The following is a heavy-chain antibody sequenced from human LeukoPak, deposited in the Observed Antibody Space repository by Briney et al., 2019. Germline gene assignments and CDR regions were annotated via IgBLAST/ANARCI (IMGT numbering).Heavy chain of an antibody. D-gene: IGHD3-22*01. CDR3: ARGVREYYDSSGYYRVAFDI. V-gene: IGHV1-69*06. Sequence: ASVKVSCKASGGTFSSYAISWVRQAPGQGLEWMGGIIPIFGTANYAQKFQGRVTITADKSTSTAYMELSSLRSEDTAVYYCARGVREYYDSSGYYRVAFDIWGQGTMVTVSS. J-gene: IGHJ3*02. CDR2: IIPIFGTA. CDR1: GGTFSSYA.